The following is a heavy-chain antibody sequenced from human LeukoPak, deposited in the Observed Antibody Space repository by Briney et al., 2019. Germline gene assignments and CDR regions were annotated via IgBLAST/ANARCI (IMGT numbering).Heavy chain of an antibody. CDR1: GFTFSSYS. Sequence: GGSLRLSCAASGFTFSSYSMNWVRQAPGKGLEWVSSISSSSSGSRYIYYADSVRGRFTISRDNAKNSLYLQMNSLRAEDTAVYYCAGDHDPGRYWLDVWGQGTTVTVSS. CDR2: ISSSSSGSRYI. V-gene: IGHV3-21*01. D-gene: IGHD3-10*01. J-gene: IGHJ6*02. CDR3: AGDHDPGRYWLDV.